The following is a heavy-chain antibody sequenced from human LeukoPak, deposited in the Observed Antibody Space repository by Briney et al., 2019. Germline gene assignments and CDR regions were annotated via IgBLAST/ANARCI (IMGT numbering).Heavy chain of an antibody. CDR1: GFTFSDYS. CDR2: ISDTGHAI. J-gene: IGHJ4*02. Sequence: GGSLRLSCAAPGFTFSDYSMDWVRQAPGKGLEWVSYISDTGHAIYYADSVKGRFIISRDNAKNSPYLQMNSLRDEDTAVYYCARDGYPGGDYWGQGTLVTVSS. CDR3: ARDGYPGGDY. V-gene: IGHV3-48*02. D-gene: IGHD3-22*01.